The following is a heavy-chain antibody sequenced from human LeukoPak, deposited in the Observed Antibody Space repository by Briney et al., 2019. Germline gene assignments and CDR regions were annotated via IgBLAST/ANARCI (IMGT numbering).Heavy chain of an antibody. J-gene: IGHJ3*02. V-gene: IGHV3-21*01. CDR3: ARPYDSSGYYHAFDI. D-gene: IGHD3-22*01. Sequence: PGGSLRLSCAASGFTFSTYSMNWVRQAPGKGLEWVSAISSSSTYIYYADSVKGRFTISRDNAKNSLYLQMNSLRVEDTAVYYCARPYDSSGYYHAFDIWGQGTMVTVSS. CDR1: GFTFSTYS. CDR2: ISSSSTYI.